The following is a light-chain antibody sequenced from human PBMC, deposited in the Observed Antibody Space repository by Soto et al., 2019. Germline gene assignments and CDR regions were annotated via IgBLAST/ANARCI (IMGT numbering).Light chain of an antibody. CDR3: CSYAGSSTCV. J-gene: IGLJ2*01. Sequence: SVLAQSASVSGSPGQSITISCTGTSSDVGSYNLVSWYQQHPGKAPKLMIYEVSKRPSGVSNRFSGSKSGNTASLTISGLQAEDEADYYCCSYAGSSTCVFGGGTKLTVL. V-gene: IGLV2-23*02. CDR1: SSDVGSYNL. CDR2: EVS.